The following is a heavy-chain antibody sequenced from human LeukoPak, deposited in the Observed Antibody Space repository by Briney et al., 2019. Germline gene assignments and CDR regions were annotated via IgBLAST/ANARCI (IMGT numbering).Heavy chain of an antibody. V-gene: IGHV4-34*01. CDR2: INHSGST. D-gene: IGHD3-10*01. Sequence: NASETLSLTCAVYGGSFSGYYWSWIRQPPGKGLEWIGEINHSGSTNYNPSLKSRVTISVDTSKNQFSLKLSSVTAADTAVYYCARLTRIYGLGKKAGYYYMDVWGKGTTVTISS. CDR1: GGSFSGYY. J-gene: IGHJ6*03. CDR3: ARLTRIYGLGKKAGYYYMDV.